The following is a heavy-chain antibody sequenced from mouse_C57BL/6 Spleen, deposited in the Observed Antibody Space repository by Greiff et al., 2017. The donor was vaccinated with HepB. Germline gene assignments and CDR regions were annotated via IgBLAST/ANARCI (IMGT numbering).Heavy chain of an antibody. D-gene: IGHD4-1*02. V-gene: IGHV5-9-1*02. CDR2: ISSGGDYI. Sequence: EVQGVESGEGLVKPGGSLKLSCAASGFTFSSYAMSWVRQTPEKRLEWVAYISSGGDYIYYADTVKGRFTISRDNARNTLYLQMSSLKSEDTAMYYCTRGQLGRWYFDVWGTGTTVTVSS. CDR3: TRGQLGRWYFDV. J-gene: IGHJ1*03. CDR1: GFTFSSYA.